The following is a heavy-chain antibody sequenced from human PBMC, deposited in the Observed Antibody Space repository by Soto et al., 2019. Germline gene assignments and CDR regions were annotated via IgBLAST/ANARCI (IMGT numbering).Heavy chain of an antibody. V-gene: IGHV4-59*01. D-gene: IGHD1-26*01. J-gene: IGHJ5*02. Sequence: SETLSLTCTVSGGSISSYYWSWIRQPPGKGLEWIGYIYYSGSTNYNPSLKSRVTISVDTSKNQFSLKLSSVTAADTAVYYCARDVGNWFDPWGQGTRVTLSS. CDR2: IYYSGST. CDR3: ARDVGNWFDP. CDR1: GGSISSYY.